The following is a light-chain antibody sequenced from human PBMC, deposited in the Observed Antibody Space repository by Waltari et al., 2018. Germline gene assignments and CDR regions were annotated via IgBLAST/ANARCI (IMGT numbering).Light chain of an antibody. Sequence: DIQMTQSPSTLSASIGDRVTITCRASQTIRGWLAWFQLKPGLAPKLLIYDASNLGGGVPSRFSGSGFGTNFTLTISSLQPDDFATYYCQQYSSFSTFGLGTKV. J-gene: IGKJ1*01. CDR3: QQYSSFST. CDR2: DAS. CDR1: QTIRGW. V-gene: IGKV1-5*01.